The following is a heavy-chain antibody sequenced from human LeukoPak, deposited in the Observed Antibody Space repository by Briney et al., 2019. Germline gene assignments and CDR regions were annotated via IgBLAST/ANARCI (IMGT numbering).Heavy chain of an antibody. Sequence: PGRSLRLSCTAFGFTFGDHAMSWVRQAPGKGLEWVGFIRSKAYGGTTEYAASVKGRFTISRDDSTSIAYLQMNSLKTEDTAVYYCTSGPIQLWLYYGMDVWGQGTTVIGSS. V-gene: IGHV3-49*04. CDR1: GFTFGDHA. J-gene: IGHJ6*02. CDR3: TSGPIQLWLYYGMDV. CDR2: IRSKAYGGTT. D-gene: IGHD5-18*01.